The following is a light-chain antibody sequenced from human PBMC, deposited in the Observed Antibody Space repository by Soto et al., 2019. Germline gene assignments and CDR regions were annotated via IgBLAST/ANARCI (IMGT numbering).Light chain of an antibody. V-gene: IGLV2-23*01. CDR2: EDS. Sequence: QSALTQPASVSGSPGQSITISCTGTNTDVGSYNLVSWYQQHPGKAPKLIIYEDSKRPSGVSNRFSGSKSGNTASLTISGLQAEDEADYYCCSYAGSVVFGGGTKLTVL. CDR3: CSYAGSVV. J-gene: IGLJ2*01. CDR1: NTDVGSYNL.